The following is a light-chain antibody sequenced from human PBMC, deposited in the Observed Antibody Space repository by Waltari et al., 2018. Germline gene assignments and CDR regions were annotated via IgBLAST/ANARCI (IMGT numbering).Light chain of an antibody. CDR2: GNI. V-gene: IGLV1-44*01. J-gene: IGLJ2*01. CDR3: GVWDDSLNGVV. CDR1: RFNIGSHT. Sequence: QSVMTQTPSASGTPGQRVTISCSGSRFNIGSHTVNWYQQLPGTAPKLIMFGNIPRPSGVPGRFSASKSGTSASLAISGLQSEDEADYYCGVWDDSLNGVVFGGGTKLTVL.